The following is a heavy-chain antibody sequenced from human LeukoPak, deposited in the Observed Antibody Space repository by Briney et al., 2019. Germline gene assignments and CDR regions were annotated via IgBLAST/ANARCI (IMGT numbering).Heavy chain of an antibody. D-gene: IGHD3-10*01. Sequence: GGSLRLSCAASGFTFSSYSMNWVRQAPGKGLEWVSSISSSSSYIYYADSVKGRFTISRDNSKNTLYLQMNSLRAEDTAVYYCAREDDYYGSGSYSMWGQGTLVTVSS. V-gene: IGHV3-21*01. CDR2: ISSSSSYI. CDR3: AREDDYYGSGSYSM. J-gene: IGHJ4*02. CDR1: GFTFSSYS.